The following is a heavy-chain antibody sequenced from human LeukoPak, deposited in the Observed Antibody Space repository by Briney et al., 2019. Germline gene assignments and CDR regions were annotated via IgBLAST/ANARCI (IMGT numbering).Heavy chain of an antibody. Sequence: GGSLRLSCAASGFTFSSYAMHWVRQAPGKGLEWVAVILYDGSNKYYADSVKGRFTISRDNSKNTLYLQMNSLRAEDTAVYYCARDRVVPAAFDYWGQGTLVTVSS. CDR1: GFTFSSYA. CDR3: ARDRVVPAAFDY. V-gene: IGHV3-30-3*01. J-gene: IGHJ4*02. D-gene: IGHD2-2*01. CDR2: ILYDGSNK.